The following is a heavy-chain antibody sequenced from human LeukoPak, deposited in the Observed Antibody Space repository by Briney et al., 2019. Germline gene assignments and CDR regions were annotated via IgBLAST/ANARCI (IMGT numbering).Heavy chain of an antibody. CDR3: AGPSGYSYGYDAFDI. Sequence: GGSLRLSCAASGFTFRSYAMNWVRQAPGKGLEWVSVISGSGSSTYYADSVKGRFTISRDNSKNTLYLQMNSLRAEDTAVYYCAGPSGYSYGYDAFDIWGQGTMVTVSS. CDR1: GFTFRSYA. V-gene: IGHV3-23*01. J-gene: IGHJ3*02. CDR2: ISGSGSST. D-gene: IGHD5-18*01.